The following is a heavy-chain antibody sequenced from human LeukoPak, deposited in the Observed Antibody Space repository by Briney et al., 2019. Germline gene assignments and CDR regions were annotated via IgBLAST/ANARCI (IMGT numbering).Heavy chain of an antibody. V-gene: IGHV3-23*01. D-gene: IGHD3-3*01. CDR1: GITFSSYD. J-gene: IGHJ3*02. CDR2: ISDRGKT. Sequence: PGGSLRLSCVASGITFSSYDMSWVRQAPGKGLEWISAISDRGKTDYADSVKGRFTISRDNSKNTLYLQLSSLRADDTAIYYCAKLPTIFGVADSFDIWRQGTLVTVSS. CDR3: AKLPTIFGVADSFDI.